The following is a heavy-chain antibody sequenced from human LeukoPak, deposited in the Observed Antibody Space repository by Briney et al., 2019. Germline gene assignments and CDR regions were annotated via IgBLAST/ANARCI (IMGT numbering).Heavy chain of an antibody. V-gene: IGHV3-48*03. J-gene: IGHJ4*02. CDR3: ARASTEVGSPLDH. D-gene: IGHD4-23*01. CDR2: ISSSGSNI. Sequence: GGSLTLSCSASGFTFSSYEMNWVRQAPGKGLEWVSYISSSGSNIYYADSVKGRLTISRDNAKNSLYLQMNSLRAEDTAVYYCARASTEVGSPLDHWGQGTLVTVSS. CDR1: GFTFSSYE.